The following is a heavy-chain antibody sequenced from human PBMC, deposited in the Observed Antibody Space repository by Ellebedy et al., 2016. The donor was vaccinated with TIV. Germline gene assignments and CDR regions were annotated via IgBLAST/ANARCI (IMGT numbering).Heavy chain of an antibody. D-gene: IGHD4-23*01. Sequence: SETLSLXXTVSGGSISSSSYYWGWIRQPPGKGLEWIGSIYYSGSTYYNPSLKSRVTISVDTSKNQFSLKLRSVTAADTAMYYCARDHTVVTPFDYWGQGTLVTVSS. J-gene: IGHJ4*02. CDR2: IYYSGST. CDR3: ARDHTVVTPFDY. V-gene: IGHV4-39*07. CDR1: GGSISSSSYY.